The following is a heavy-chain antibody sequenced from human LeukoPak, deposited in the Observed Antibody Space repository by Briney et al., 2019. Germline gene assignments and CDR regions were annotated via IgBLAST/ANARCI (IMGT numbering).Heavy chain of an antibody. CDR2: INHSGST. J-gene: IGHJ4*02. CDR3: ARAYYDSSGYYPW. CDR1: GGSFSGYY. D-gene: IGHD3-22*01. Sequence: SETLSLTCTVYGGSFSGYYWSWIRQPPGKGLEWIGEINHSGSTNYNPSLKSRVTISVDTSKNQFSLKLSSVTAADTAVYYCARAYYDSSGYYPWWGQGTLVTVSS. V-gene: IGHV4-34*01.